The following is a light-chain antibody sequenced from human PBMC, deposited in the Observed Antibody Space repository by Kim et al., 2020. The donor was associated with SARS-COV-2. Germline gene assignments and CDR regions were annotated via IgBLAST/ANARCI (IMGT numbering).Light chain of an antibody. J-gene: IGLJ2*01. CDR1: SLRRYY. CDR2: GKN. CDR3: QSRDSTGEVV. V-gene: IGLV3-19*01. Sequence: SSELTQDPAVSVALGQTVRITCQGDSLRRYYATWYQQKPGQAPVLVIYGKNNRPSGIPDRFSGSSSGNTASLTITGAQAEEEADYYCQSRDSTGEVVFGGGTKLTFL.